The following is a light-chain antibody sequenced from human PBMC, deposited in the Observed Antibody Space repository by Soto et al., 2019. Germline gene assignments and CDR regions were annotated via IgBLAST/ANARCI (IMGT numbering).Light chain of an antibody. CDR3: LPNAGSNTYV. Sequence: QSALTQPRSVSGSPGQSVIISCTGTSSDVGGYNYVSWYQHHPGKAPKLMIYDVSKWPSGVPDRFSGSKSGNTASLTISGLQAEDEADYYCLPNAGSNTYVFGTGTKDTVL. V-gene: IGLV2-11*01. CDR2: DVS. CDR1: SSDVGGYNY. J-gene: IGLJ1*01.